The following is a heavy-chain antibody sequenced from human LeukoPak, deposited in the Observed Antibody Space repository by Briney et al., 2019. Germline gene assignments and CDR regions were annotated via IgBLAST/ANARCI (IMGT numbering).Heavy chain of an antibody. CDR3: ARDRYDSSGKALYYFDY. CDR2: ISGSGGST. Sequence: GGSLRLSCAASGFTFSSYAMSWVRQAPGKGLEWVSAISGSGGSTYYADSVKGRFTISRDNSKNTLYLQMNSLRAEDTAVYYCARDRYDSSGKALYYFDYWGQGTLVTVSS. CDR1: GFTFSSYA. D-gene: IGHD3-22*01. J-gene: IGHJ4*02. V-gene: IGHV3-23*01.